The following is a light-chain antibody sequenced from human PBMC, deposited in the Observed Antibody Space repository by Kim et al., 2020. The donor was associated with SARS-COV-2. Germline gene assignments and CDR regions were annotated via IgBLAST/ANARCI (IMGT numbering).Light chain of an antibody. J-gene: IGKJ4*01. CDR3: QQYNDWLT. CDR2: GAS. V-gene: IGKV3-15*01. Sequence: EIVMTQSPVTLSVSPGGRVTLSCRASQSVRSNLVWYQQKPGQPPRLLIYGASTRATGIPARFSGSGSGTEFTLTISSLQSDDVAVYYCQQYNDWLTFGGGTKVDIK. CDR1: QSVRSN.